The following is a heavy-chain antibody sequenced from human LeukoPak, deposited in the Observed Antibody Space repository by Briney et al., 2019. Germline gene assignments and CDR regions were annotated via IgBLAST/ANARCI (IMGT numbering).Heavy chain of an antibody. CDR3: VRGMGVSMLNYFDY. CDR2: LYSDGTT. J-gene: IGHJ4*02. V-gene: IGHV3-66*02. Sequence: GGSLRLSCAASGLSVSSNYMSWVRQAPGRGLEWVSVLYSDGTTYYADSVKGRFTISRDNSTNTLYLQMNNLRAEDTAVYYCVRGMGVSMLNYFDYWGQGTLVTVSS. CDR1: GLSVSSNY. D-gene: IGHD3-10*01.